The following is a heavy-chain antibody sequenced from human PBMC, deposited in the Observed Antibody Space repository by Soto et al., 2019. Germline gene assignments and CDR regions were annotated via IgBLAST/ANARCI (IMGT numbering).Heavy chain of an antibody. Sequence: ESGGGLVQPGGSLRLSCAPSGFSFSSYWMSWVRQAPGKGLEWVANIKQDGSEKYYVDSAKGRFTISRDNAKNSLYLQMNSLRAEDTAVYYCARDKGDYEFWSGYSFNWFDSWGQGTLVTVSS. CDR1: GFSFSSYW. CDR3: ARDKGDYEFWSGYSFNWFDS. J-gene: IGHJ5*01. CDR2: IKQDGSEK. D-gene: IGHD3-3*01. V-gene: IGHV3-7*01.